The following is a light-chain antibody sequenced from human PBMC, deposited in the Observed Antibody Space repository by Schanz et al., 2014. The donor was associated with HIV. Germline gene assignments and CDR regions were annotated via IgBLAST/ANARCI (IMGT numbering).Light chain of an antibody. CDR2: DNN. V-gene: IGLV1-51*01. Sequence: QSVLTQPPSVSAAPGQKVTISCSGSSSNIGNSYVSWYQQLPGTAPKLLIYDNNKRPSGIPDRFSGSKSGTSASLAITGLQAEDEADFFCATWDDSLNGWVFGGGTKLTVL. CDR3: ATWDDSLNGWV. CDR1: SSNIGNSY. J-gene: IGLJ3*02.